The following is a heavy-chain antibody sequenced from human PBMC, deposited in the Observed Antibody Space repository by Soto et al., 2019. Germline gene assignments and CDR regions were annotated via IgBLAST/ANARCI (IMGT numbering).Heavy chain of an antibody. Sequence: PGGSLRLSCAASGFTFSSYAMSWVRQAPGKGLEWVSAISGSGDSTYYADSVKGRFTISRDNSKNTLYLQMNSLRAEDTAVYYCAKGGGGFCRGGSGVYYYYMDIWGKGTSDTVSS. D-gene: IGHD2-15*01. CDR2: ISGSGDST. V-gene: IGHV3-23*01. CDR3: AKGGGGFCRGGSGVYYYYMDI. J-gene: IGHJ6*03. CDR1: GFTFSSYA.